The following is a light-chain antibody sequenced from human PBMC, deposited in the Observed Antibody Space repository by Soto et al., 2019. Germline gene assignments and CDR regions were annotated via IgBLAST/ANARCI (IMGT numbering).Light chain of an antibody. J-gene: IGKJ4*01. CDR2: DAS. Sequence: DIQITHSPSSVSASVGDRVTMACQASQDISNYLNWYQQKPGKAPKLLIYDASNLETGVPSRFSGSGSGTDFTFTISSLQPEDIATYYCQQYDNLPLTFGGGTKVDIK. CDR3: QQYDNLPLT. CDR1: QDISNY. V-gene: IGKV1-33*01.